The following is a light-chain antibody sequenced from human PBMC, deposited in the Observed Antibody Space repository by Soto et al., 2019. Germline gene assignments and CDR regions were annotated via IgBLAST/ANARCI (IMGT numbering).Light chain of an antibody. CDR2: GAS. V-gene: IGKV3-11*01. CDR3: QQCGSSST. J-gene: IGKJ5*01. Sequence: PGERATLSCRASQSVRNYLAWYQQKPGQAPRLLIYGASNRAAGVPARFSGSGSGTDFTLTITALEPGDFAFYYCQQCGSSSTFGQGTRLEIK. CDR1: QSVRNY.